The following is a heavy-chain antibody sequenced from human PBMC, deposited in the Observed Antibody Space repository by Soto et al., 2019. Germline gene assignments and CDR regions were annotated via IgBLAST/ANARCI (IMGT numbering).Heavy chain of an antibody. J-gene: IGHJ4*02. D-gene: IGHD6-19*01. Sequence: GGSLRLSCAASGFTFSSYAMSWVRQAPGKGLEWVSSITDSGAGTFYADSVKGRFTVSRDNSKNTLSLQMNSLRAEDTAVYYCAKRQSPYPFDYWGQGTLVTVSS. CDR2: ITDSGAGT. CDR3: AKRQSPYPFDY. V-gene: IGHV3-23*01. CDR1: GFTFSSYA.